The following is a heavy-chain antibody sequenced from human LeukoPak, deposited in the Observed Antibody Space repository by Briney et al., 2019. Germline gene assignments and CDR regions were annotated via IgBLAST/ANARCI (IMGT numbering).Heavy chain of an antibody. V-gene: IGHV4-61*02. J-gene: IGHJ6*03. CDR1: GDSITSGSYY. CDR3: ARGGSTLHSAGGHDIEFYYYYYMDV. CDR2: IFISGGT. Sequence: SETPSLTCTASGDSITSGSYYWSWIRQPAGKGLEWIGRIFISGGTNYNPSLRSRVTMSLDTSKNQFSLKLYSVTAADTAVYYCARGGSTLHSAGGHDIEFYYYYYMDVWGRGTTVTISS. D-gene: IGHD3-9*01.